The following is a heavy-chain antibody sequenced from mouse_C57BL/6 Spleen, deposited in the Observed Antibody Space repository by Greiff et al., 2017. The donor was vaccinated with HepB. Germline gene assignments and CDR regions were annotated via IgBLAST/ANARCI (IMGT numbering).Heavy chain of an antibody. J-gene: IGHJ4*01. D-gene: IGHD2-4*01. CDR1: GYTFTSYW. V-gene: IGHV1-50*01. CDR3: AIYYEYAMDY. Sequence: VQLQQSGAELVKPGASVKLSCKASGYTFTSYWMQWVKQRPGQGLEWIGEIDPSDSYTNYNQKFKGKATLTVDTSSSTAYMQLSSLTSEDSAVYYCAIYYEYAMDYWGQGTSVTVSS. CDR2: IDPSDSYT.